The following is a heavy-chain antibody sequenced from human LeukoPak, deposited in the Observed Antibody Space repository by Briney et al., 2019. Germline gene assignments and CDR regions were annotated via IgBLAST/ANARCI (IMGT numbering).Heavy chain of an antibody. CDR2: ITGGGENS. Sequence: GGSLRLSCEASGFTFSNYAMSWMRQPPGKGLEGVSLITGGGENSYYTDSVKGRFTLSRDNSKNTLFLQMDSLRAEDTAVYYCTRDEGLVAGIWRAYDIWGQGTMVTVSS. CDR1: GFTFSNYA. CDR3: TRDEGLVAGIWRAYDI. D-gene: IGHD6-19*01. V-gene: IGHV3-23*01. J-gene: IGHJ3*02.